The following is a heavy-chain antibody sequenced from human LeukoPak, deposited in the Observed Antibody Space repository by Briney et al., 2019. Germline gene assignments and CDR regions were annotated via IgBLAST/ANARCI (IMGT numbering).Heavy chain of an antibody. V-gene: IGHV1-18*01. D-gene: IGHD2-2*01. CDR2: ISAYNGNT. Sequence: ASVKVSCKASGYTFTSYGISWVRQAPGQGLEWMGWISAYNGNTNYAQKLQGRVTMTTDTSTGTAYMELRSLRSDDTAVYYCARVVVVPAATYYYYYMDVWGKGTTVTVSS. J-gene: IGHJ6*03. CDR1: GYTFTSYG. CDR3: ARVVVVPAATYYYYYMDV.